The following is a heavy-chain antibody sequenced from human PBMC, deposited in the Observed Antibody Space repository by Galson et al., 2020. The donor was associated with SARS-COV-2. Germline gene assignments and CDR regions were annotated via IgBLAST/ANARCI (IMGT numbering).Heavy chain of an antibody. CDR2: IYYSGST. D-gene: IGHD3-22*01. J-gene: IGHJ4*02. V-gene: IGHV4-39*01. CDR3: AGLITMIVVARVNDY. Sequence: SETLSLTCTVSGGSISSSSYYWGWIRQPPGKGLEWIGSIYYSGSTYYNPSLKSRVTISVDTSKNQFSLKLSSVTAADTAVYYCAGLITMIVVARVNDYWGQGTLVTVSS. CDR1: GGSISSSSYY.